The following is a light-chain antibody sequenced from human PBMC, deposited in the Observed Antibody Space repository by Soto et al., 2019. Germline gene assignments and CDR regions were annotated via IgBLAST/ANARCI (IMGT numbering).Light chain of an antibody. CDR2: VVS. CDR1: SVDVGAYDF. J-gene: IGLJ1*01. Sequence: QSALTQPHSVSGSPGQSVTISCTGTSVDVGAYDFVSWYQQHPGKAPKLLIYVVSGRPSGVPHRFSGSKSGNAASLTISGRQAEDEADYYFSSFTTSHTHVFGTRTKVTVL. CDR3: SSFTTSHTHV. V-gene: IGLV2-11*01.